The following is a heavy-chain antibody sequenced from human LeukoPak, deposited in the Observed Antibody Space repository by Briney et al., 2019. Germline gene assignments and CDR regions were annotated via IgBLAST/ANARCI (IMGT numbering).Heavy chain of an antibody. D-gene: IGHD3-3*01. V-gene: IGHV4-38-2*01. CDR1: GYSIAIGSY. CDR3: ARKRASTFWFED. Sequence: PSETLSLTCDVSGYSIAIGSYWGWIRQSRGKGLEWMASVYHSGSTYYQPSLESRVTISVDTSKNQFSLKVKSVAAADTARYYCARKRASTFWFEDWGQGAQVTVSS. CDR2: VYHSGST. J-gene: IGHJ4*02.